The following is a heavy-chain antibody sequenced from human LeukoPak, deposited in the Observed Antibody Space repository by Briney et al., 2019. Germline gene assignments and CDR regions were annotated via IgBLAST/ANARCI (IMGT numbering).Heavy chain of an antibody. CDR1: GYTFTGYY. CDR2: INPNSGGT. Sequence: GASVKVSCKASGYTFTGYYMHCVRQAPGQGLEWMEWINPNSGGTNYAQKFQGRVTMTRDTSISTAYMELSRLRSDDTAVYYCARDRSYYDSSGCHYWGQGTLVTVSS. CDR3: ARDRSYYDSSGCHY. J-gene: IGHJ4*02. D-gene: IGHD3-22*01. V-gene: IGHV1-2*02.